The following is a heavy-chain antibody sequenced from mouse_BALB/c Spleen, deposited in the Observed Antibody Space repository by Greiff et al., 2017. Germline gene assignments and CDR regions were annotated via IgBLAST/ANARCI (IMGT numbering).Heavy chain of an antibody. CDR1: GYTFTSYV. Sequence: VQLKESGPELVKPGASVKMSCKASGYTFTSYVMHWVKQKPGQGLEWIGYINPYNDGTKYNEKFKGKATLTSDKSSSTAYMELSSLTSEDSAVYYCASRWFPYAMDYWGQGTSVTVSS. J-gene: IGHJ4*01. V-gene: IGHV1-14*01. D-gene: IGHD2-3*01. CDR3: ASRWFPYAMDY. CDR2: INPYNDGT.